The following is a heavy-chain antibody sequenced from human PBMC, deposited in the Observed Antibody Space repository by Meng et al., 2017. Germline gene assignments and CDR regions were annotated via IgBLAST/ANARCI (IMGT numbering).Heavy chain of an antibody. CDR3: ARERSIAVAGNFDY. V-gene: IGHV1-69*06. Sequence: QVERGQPGAEVKRPWSSVKVSCKASGGTFSSNAISWVRQAPGQGLEWMGGIIPIFGTANSAQKFQGRVTMTADKSTSTAYMELSSLRSEDTAVYYCARERSIAVAGNFDYWGQGTLVTVSS. CDR1: GGTFSSNA. D-gene: IGHD6-19*01. CDR2: IIPIFGTA. J-gene: IGHJ4*02.